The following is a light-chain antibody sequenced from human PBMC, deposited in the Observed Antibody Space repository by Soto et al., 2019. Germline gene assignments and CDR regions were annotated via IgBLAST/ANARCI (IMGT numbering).Light chain of an antibody. J-gene: IGKJ1*01. V-gene: IGKV3-15*01. Sequence: DIVMTQSPASLSVSPGEGVTLSCRASQSVGNDLAWYQQIAGQAPRLLIYGASTRATGVPARFSGSGSGTDFTLTISTLQSEDVAVYYCQQYYNWPQAWTFGQGTRVDIK. CDR3: QQYYNWPQAWT. CDR1: QSVGND. CDR2: GAS.